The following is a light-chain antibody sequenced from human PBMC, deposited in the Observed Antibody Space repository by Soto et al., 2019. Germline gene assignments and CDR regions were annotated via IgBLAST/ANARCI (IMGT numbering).Light chain of an antibody. CDR1: SSNIGENY. J-gene: IGLJ1*01. CDR3: GTWDSNLYAFV. V-gene: IGLV1-51*01. Sequence: QTVVTQPPSVSAAPGQKVTISCSGSSSNIGENYVSWYQQLPGTAPQLLIYDNNKRPSGIPDRFSGSKSGTSATLGITGLQTGDEADYYCGTWDSNLYAFVFGTGTKLTVL. CDR2: DNN.